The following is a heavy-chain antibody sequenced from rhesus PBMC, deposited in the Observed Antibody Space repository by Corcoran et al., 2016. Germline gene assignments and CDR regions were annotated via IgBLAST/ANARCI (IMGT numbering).Heavy chain of an antibody. V-gene: IGHV4S14*01. CDR3: ARGGRRWYFDL. CDR1: GYSISSGYY. Sequence: QVQLQESGPGLVKPSETLSLTCAVSGYSISSGYYWGWIRQPPGKGLEWIVSIYGSGGSNYLNPSLKSRVTRSVDTSKNQFSLKLSSVTAADTAVYYCARGGRRWYFDLWGPGTPITISS. CDR2: IYGSGGSN. J-gene: IGHJ2*01.